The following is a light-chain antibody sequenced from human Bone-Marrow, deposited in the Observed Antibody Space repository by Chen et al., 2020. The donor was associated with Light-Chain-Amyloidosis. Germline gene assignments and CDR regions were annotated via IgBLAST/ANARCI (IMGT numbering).Light chain of an antibody. CDR3: QSADSSGTYEVI. J-gene: IGLJ2*01. Sequence: SYELTPPPSVSVSPGQTAMITCSGDDLPTKYAYWYKQKPGQAPVLVIHRDTERPSGIPERFSGYSSGTTATLTISGVQAEDEADYHCQSADSSGTYEVIFGGRTKLTVL. CDR1: DLPTKY. V-gene: IGLV3-25*03. CDR2: RDT.